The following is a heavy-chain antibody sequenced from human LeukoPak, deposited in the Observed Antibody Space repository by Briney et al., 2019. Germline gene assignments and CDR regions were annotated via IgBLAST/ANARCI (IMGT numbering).Heavy chain of an antibody. Sequence: GGSLRLSCAATGFTFSSYAMSWVRQAPGKGLEWVSAISGSGGSTYYADSVKGRFTISRDNSKNTLYLQMNSLRAEDTAVYYCAKYYDFWSGYYRYWGQGTLVTVSS. D-gene: IGHD3-3*01. J-gene: IGHJ4*02. CDR1: GFTFSSYA. CDR2: ISGSGGST. CDR3: AKYYDFWSGYYRY. V-gene: IGHV3-23*01.